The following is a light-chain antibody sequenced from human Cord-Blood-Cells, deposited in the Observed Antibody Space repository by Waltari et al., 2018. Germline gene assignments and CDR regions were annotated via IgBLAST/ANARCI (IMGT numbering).Light chain of an antibody. V-gene: IGLV2-8*01. CDR1: SSDVGGYNY. CDR3: SSYAGSNNLV. Sequence: QSALTQPPSASGSPGHSVTISCTGTSSDVGGYNYLSWYQQHPGKAPKLMIYEVSKRPSGVPDRFSGSKSGNTASLTVSGLQAEDEADYYCSSYAGSNNLVFGGGTKLTVL. J-gene: IGLJ3*02. CDR2: EVS.